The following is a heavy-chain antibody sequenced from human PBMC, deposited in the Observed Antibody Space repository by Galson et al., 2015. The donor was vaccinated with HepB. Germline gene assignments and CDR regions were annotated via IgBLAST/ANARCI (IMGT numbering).Heavy chain of an antibody. J-gene: IGHJ5*02. CDR3: ARNPTAVTNWFDP. Sequence: LRLSCAASGFTFSSYSMNWVRQAPGKGLEWVSSISSSSSYIYYADSVKGRFTISRDNAKNSLYLQMNSLRAEDTAVYYCARNPTAVTNWFDPWGQGTLVTVSS. CDR2: ISSSSSYI. D-gene: IGHD3-16*02. CDR1: GFTFSSYS. V-gene: IGHV3-21*01.